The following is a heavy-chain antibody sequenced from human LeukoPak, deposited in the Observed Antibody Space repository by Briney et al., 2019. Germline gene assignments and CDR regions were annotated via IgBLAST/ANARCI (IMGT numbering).Heavy chain of an antibody. D-gene: IGHD6-19*01. J-gene: IGHJ4*02. V-gene: IGHV1-2*02. CDR3: ARVHSSAWYYFDY. Sequence: ASVKVSCKASAYTFTGFYMHWLRQAPGQGLEWMGWINPNRGGTNYAQRFLGRVTMTRDTSISAAYMELSRLRSDDTAVYYCARVHSSAWYYFDYWGQGTLVTVSS. CDR2: INPNRGGT. CDR1: AYTFTGFY.